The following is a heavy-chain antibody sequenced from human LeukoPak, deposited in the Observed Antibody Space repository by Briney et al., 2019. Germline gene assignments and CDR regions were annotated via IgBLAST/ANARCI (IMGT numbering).Heavy chain of an antibody. CDR2: INPSAGST. V-gene: IGHV1-46*01. Sequence: ASLKISCKTSGYTFTSYYMHWVRQAPGQGLEWMGIINPSAGSTSYAQKFQGRDTMTRDTSTSTVYMELSSLRSEDTAVYYCARDAESRSWYEPDWFDPWGQGTLVTVSS. CDR3: ARDAESRSWYEPDWFDP. D-gene: IGHD6-13*01. CDR1: GYTFTSYY. J-gene: IGHJ5*02.